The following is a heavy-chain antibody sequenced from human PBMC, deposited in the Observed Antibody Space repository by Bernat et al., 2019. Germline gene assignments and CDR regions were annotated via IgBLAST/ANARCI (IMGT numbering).Heavy chain of an antibody. J-gene: IGHJ2*01. Sequence: EVQLVESGGGLIQPGGSLRLSCAASGFTVSSNYMSWVRQAPGKGLEWVSVIYSGGSTYYADSVKGRFTISRDNSKNTLYLQMNSRRAEDTAVYYCARDRAILEGKDIYWYFDLWGRGTLVTVSS. CDR2: IYSGGST. V-gene: IGHV3-53*01. CDR1: GFTVSSNY. D-gene: IGHD3-3*01. CDR3: ARDRAILEGKDIYWYFDL.